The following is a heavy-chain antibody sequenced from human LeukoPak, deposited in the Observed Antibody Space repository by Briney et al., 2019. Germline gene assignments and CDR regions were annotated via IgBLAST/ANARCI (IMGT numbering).Heavy chain of an antibody. J-gene: IGHJ6*02. CDR3: ATVCGGSTSCSPYYGMDV. Sequence: ASVKVSCKASGFTFTSYYMHWVRQAPGQGPEWMGIINPSGGSTSYAQKFQGRVTMTEDTSTDTAYMELSSLRSEDTAVYYCATVCGGSTSCSPYYGMDVWGQGTTVTVSS. V-gene: IGHV1-46*01. D-gene: IGHD2-2*01. CDR1: GFTFTSYY. CDR2: INPSGGST.